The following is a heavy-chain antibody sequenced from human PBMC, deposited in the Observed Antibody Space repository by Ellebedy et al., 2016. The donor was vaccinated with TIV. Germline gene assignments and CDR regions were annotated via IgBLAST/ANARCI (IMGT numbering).Heavy chain of an antibody. J-gene: IGHJ4*02. D-gene: IGHD6-13*01. Sequence: SETLSLTCTVSGGSISSSSYYWGWIRQPPGKGLEWIGSIYYSGSTYYNPSLKSRVTISVDTSKNQFSLKLSSVTAADTAVYYCARAPPGYSAAGSIFDYWGQGTLVTVSS. CDR3: ARAPPGYSAAGSIFDY. V-gene: IGHV4-39*07. CDR1: GGSISSSSYY. CDR2: IYYSGST.